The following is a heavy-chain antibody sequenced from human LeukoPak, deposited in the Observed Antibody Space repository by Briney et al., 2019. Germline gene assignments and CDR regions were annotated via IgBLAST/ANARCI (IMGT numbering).Heavy chain of an antibody. CDR1: GGSFRGYY. CDR3: AELYSSGP. Sequence: PSETQSLTCAVYGGSFRGYYWSWIRQPPGKGLEWIGEINHSGSTNYNPSLKSRVTISVDTSKNQFSLKLSSVTAADTAVYYCAELYSSGPWGQGTLVTVSS. V-gene: IGHV4-34*01. D-gene: IGHD3-22*01. CDR2: INHSGST. J-gene: IGHJ5*02.